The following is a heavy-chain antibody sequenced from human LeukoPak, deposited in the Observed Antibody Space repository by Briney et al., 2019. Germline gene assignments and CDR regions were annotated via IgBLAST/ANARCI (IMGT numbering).Heavy chain of an antibody. CDR2: ISWNSGSI. D-gene: IGHD2/OR15-2a*01. Sequence: PVGSLRLSCAASGFTFDDYAMHWVRQAPGKGLEWVSGISWNSGSIGYADSVKGRFTISRDNAKNSLYLQMNSLRAEDTALYYCAKVLVSSRSMTPYYYYGMDVWGQGTTVTVSS. CDR3: AKVLVSSRSMTPYYYYGMDV. CDR1: GFTFDDYA. J-gene: IGHJ6*02. V-gene: IGHV3-9*01.